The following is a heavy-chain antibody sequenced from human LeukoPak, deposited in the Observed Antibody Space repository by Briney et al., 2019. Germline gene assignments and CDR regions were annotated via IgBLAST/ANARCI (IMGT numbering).Heavy chain of an antibody. V-gene: IGHV1-69*13. CDR2: IIPIFGTA. CDR1: GGTFSSYA. J-gene: IGHJ6*03. Sequence: SVKVSCKASGGTFSSYAISWVRQAPGQGLEWMGGIIPIFGTANYAQKFQGRVTITADESTSTAYMELSSLRSEDTAVYYCARAHPSAFYDVREYYYYMDVWGKRTTVTVSS. D-gene: IGHD2/OR15-2a*01. CDR3: ARAHPSAFYDVREYYYYMDV.